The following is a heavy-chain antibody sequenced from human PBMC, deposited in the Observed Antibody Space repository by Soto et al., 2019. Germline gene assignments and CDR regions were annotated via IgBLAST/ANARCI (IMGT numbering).Heavy chain of an antibody. V-gene: IGHV1-8*01. CDR1: GYTFTSYD. CDR3: AREGYCSGGSCYGSYYYYMDV. Sequence: ASVKVSCKASGYTFTSYDINWVRQATGQGLEWMGWMNPNSGNTGYAQKFQGRVTMTRNTSISTAYMELSSLRSEDTAVYYCAREGYCSGGSCYGSYYYYMDVWGKGTTVTVSS. D-gene: IGHD2-15*01. J-gene: IGHJ6*03. CDR2: MNPNSGNT.